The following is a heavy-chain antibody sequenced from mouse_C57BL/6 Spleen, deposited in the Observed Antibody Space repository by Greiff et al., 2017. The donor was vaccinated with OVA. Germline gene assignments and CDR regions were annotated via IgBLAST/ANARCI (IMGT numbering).Heavy chain of an antibody. CDR3: ARHGWDVLFDY. CDR2: ISSGSSTI. D-gene: IGHD4-1*01. Sequence: EVQGVESGGDLVKPGGSLKLSCAASGFTFSSYGMSWVRQTPDKRLEWVATISSGSSTIYYADTVKGRFTISRDNAKNTLFLQMTSLRSEDTAMYYCARHGWDVLFDYWGQGTTLTVSS. V-gene: IGHV5-6*01. J-gene: IGHJ2*01. CDR1: GFTFSSYG.